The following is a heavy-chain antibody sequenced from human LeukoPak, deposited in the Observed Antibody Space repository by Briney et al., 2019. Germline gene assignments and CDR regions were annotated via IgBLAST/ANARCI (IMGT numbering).Heavy chain of an antibody. Sequence: GGSLRLSCAASGFTFSSYAMSWVRQAPGKGLEWVSGFGGSGGSTYYADSVKGRFTISRDNFKNTQYLQMNSLRAEDTAVYYCAKRGCSTINCYYMDVWGKGTTVTVSS. CDR2: FGGSGGST. CDR3: AKRGCSTINCYYMDV. CDR1: GFTFSSYA. D-gene: IGHD2-2*01. J-gene: IGHJ6*03. V-gene: IGHV3-23*01.